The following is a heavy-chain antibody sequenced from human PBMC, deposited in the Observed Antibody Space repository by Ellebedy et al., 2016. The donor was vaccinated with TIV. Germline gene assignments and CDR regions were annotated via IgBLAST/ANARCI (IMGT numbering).Heavy chain of an antibody. CDR3: AREGGLRYFDWPETPFDY. J-gene: IGHJ4*02. CDR2: LYYSGST. Sequence: MPSETLSLTCTVSGGSISSYYWSWIRQPPGKALEWIGYLYYSGSTNYNSSLKSRVTISEDTSKNQFSLKLSSVTAADTAVYYCAREGGLRYFDWPETPFDYWGQGTLVTVSS. D-gene: IGHD3-9*01. V-gene: IGHV4-59*12. CDR1: GGSISSYY.